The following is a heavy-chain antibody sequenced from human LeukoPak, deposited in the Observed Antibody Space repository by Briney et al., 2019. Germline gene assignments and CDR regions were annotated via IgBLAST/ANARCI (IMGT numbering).Heavy chain of an antibody. CDR1: GFTFSSYE. J-gene: IGHJ6*02. V-gene: IGHV3-48*03. CDR3: ARDDRSYYYYGMDI. Sequence: GSXRLSCAASGFTFSSYEMNWVRQAPGKGLEWVSYISSSGSTIYYADSVKGRFTISRDNAKNSLYLQMNSLRAEDTAVYYCARDDRSYYYYGMDIWGQGTTVTVSS. CDR2: ISSSGSTI. D-gene: IGHD3-22*01.